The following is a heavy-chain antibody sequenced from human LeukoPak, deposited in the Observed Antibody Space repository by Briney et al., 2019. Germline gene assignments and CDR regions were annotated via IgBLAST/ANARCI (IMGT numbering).Heavy chain of an antibody. CDR3: VKGGGNSRPYYFDY. J-gene: IGHJ4*02. V-gene: IGHV3-NL1*01. D-gene: IGHD4-23*01. CDR1: EFTFSRYA. Sequence: GGSLRLSCSASEFTFSRYAMHWVRQAPGKGLEYVSGIGSNEDSVKGRFTISRDNSKNTLYLQVSSLRAEDTAVYYCVKGGGNSRPYYFDYWGQGTLVTVSS. CDR2: IGSNE.